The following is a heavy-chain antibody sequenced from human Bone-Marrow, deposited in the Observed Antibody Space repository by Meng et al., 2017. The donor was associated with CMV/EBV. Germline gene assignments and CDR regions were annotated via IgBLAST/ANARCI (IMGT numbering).Heavy chain of an antibody. CDR2: IIPMSGTA. D-gene: IGHD2-15*01. J-gene: IGHJ2*01. Sequence: QGELVRSGAQVAKPGCAVKVSGKSSGDTFIRYGVSWVRRSPGQGLGGMGGIIPMSGTANYAQSFQGRLTITADESRTTAYMELRSLRFDDTAVYYCARDASAVDWYFDLWGRGTLVTVSS. V-gene: IGHV1-69*12. CDR1: GDTFIRYG. CDR3: ARDASAVDWYFDL.